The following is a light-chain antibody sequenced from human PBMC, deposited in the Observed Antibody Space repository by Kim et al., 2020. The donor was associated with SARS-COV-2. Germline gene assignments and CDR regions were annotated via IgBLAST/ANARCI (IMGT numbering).Light chain of an antibody. CDR2: HTS. V-gene: IGLV7-46*01. CDR3: LLSYSGARV. Sequence: PGGTVTLTCVSSTGAVTSGHYPYWFQQNPGQAPRTLIYHTSNKQSWTPARFSGSLVGGKAALTLSGAQPEDEAEYYCLLSYSGARVFGGGTQLTVL. CDR1: TGAVTSGHY. J-gene: IGLJ3*02.